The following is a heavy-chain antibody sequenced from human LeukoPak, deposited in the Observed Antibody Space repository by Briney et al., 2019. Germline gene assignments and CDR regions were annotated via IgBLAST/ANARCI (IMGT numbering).Heavy chain of an antibody. V-gene: IGHV1-24*01. CDR1: GYTLTELS. CDR3: ATHRWGSGFDAFDI. D-gene: IGHD6-19*01. J-gene: IGHJ3*02. CDR2: FDPEDGET. Sequence: ASVKVSCKVSGYTLTELSMHWVRQAPGKGLEWMGGFDPEDGETIYARKFQGRVTMTEDTSTDTAYMELSSLRSEDTAVYYCATHRWGSGFDAFDIWGQGTMVTVSS.